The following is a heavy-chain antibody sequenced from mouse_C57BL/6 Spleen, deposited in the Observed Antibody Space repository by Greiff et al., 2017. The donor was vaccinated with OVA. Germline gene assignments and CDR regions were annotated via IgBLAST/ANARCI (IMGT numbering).Heavy chain of an antibody. CDR2: IYPGSGNT. CDR1: GYTFTDYY. J-gene: IGHJ2*01. D-gene: IGHD1-1*01. Sequence: VKLQESGAELVRPGASVKLSCKASGYTFTDYYINWVKQRPGQGLEWIARIYPGSGNTYYNEKFKGKATLTAEKSSSTAYMQLSSLTSEDSAVYFCARDYYGFDYWGQGTTLTVSS. CDR3: ARDYYGFDY. V-gene: IGHV1-76*01.